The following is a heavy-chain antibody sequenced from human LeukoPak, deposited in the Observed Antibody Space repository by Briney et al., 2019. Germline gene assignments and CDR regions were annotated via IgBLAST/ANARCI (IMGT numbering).Heavy chain of an antibody. CDR2: IKEDGSDQ. CDR3: GRGMAVVY. CDR1: GFTFSNYL. V-gene: IGHV3-7*01. J-gene: IGHJ4*02. Sequence: GGSLRLSCVGSGFTFSNYLLSWVRQAPGKGLEWVAHIKEDGSDQYYVDSVKGRFTVSRDNAKSSLYLQMNSLSAEDTAVYYCGRGMAVVYWGQGTLVTVSS. D-gene: IGHD6-19*01.